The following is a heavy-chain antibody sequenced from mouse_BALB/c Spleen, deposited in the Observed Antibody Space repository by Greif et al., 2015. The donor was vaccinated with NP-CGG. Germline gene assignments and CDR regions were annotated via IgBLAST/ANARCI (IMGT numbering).Heavy chain of an antibody. CDR1: GFTFSSFG. Sequence: EVKLVESGGGLVQPGGSRKLSCAASGFTFSSFGMHWVRQAPEKGLEWVAYISSGSSTIYYADTVKGRFTISRDNPKNTLFLQMTSLRSEDTAMYYCARSPIYYDYDDSWFAYWGQGTLVTVSA. J-gene: IGHJ3*01. V-gene: IGHV5-17*02. CDR2: ISSGSSTI. CDR3: ARSPIYYDYDDSWFAY. D-gene: IGHD2-4*01.